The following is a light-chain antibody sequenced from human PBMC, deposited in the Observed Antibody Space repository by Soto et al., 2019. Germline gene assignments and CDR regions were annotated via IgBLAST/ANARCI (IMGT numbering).Light chain of an antibody. V-gene: IGLV2-14*03. CDR3: SSYTSSNTYV. CDR1: ISDVSGYNF. J-gene: IGLJ1*01. CDR2: DVS. Sequence: QSALTQPASVSGSPGEWITISCTGTISDVSGYNFVSWYQQYPGEAPKLMIYDVSNRPSGVSNRFSGSKSGNTASLTISGLQAEDEADYYCSSYTSSNTYVFGTGTKVTVL.